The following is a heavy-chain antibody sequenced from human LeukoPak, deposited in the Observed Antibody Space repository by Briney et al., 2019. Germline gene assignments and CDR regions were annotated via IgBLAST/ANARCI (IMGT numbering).Heavy chain of an antibody. CDR1: GYTFTGYY. Sequence: ASVKVSCKASGYTFTGYYMHWVRQAPGQGLEWMGWINPNSGGTNYAQKFQGRVTMTRDTSISTAYMELSRLRSDDTAVYYCARDRESGSQKINYCYYYMDVWGKGTTVTISS. CDR2: INPNSGGT. D-gene: IGHD3-10*01. J-gene: IGHJ6*03. V-gene: IGHV1-2*02. CDR3: ARDRESGSQKINYCYYYMDV.